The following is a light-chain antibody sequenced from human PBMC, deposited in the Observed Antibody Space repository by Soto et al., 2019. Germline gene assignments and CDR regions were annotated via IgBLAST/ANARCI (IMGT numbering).Light chain of an antibody. CDR2: DAS. CDR1: QPISTW. V-gene: IGKV1-5*01. J-gene: IGKJ1*01. CDR3: HQYNHYRPT. Sequence: DIQVTQSPSTLSASVGDRVTITCRASQPISTWLAWYQEKPGKAPKLLIYDASSLEGGVPSRFSGSGSGTEFTLTISSLQPDDFATYYCHQYNHYRPTFGQGTKVEIK.